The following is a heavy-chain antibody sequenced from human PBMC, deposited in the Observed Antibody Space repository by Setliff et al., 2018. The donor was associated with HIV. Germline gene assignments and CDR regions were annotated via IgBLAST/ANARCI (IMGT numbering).Heavy chain of an antibody. CDR1: GGSISSSSYY. J-gene: IGHJ5*02. D-gene: IGHD3-3*01. Sequence: LSLTCTVSGGSISSSSYYRGWIRQPPGKGLEWIGSSYYSGSTDHNPSLKRRVSISLDTSKNQFSLRLNSATAADTAVYYCARVYYNLWSSYFWEHVQLDPWSQGTQVT. V-gene: IGHV4-39*07. CDR3: ARVYYNLWSSYFWEHVQLDP. CDR2: SYYSGST.